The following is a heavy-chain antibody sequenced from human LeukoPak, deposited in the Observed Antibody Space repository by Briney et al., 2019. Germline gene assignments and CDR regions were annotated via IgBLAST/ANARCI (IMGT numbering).Heavy chain of an antibody. Sequence: GGSLRLSCAASGFTFDDYAMHWVRQAPGKGLEWVSGISWNSGSIGYADSVKGRFTISRDNAKNSLYLQMNSLRAEDTALCYCAKDRARYYYYGMDVWGQGTTVTVSS. CDR2: ISWNSGSI. D-gene: IGHD5-12*01. CDR1: GFTFDDYA. J-gene: IGHJ6*02. V-gene: IGHV3-9*01. CDR3: AKDRARYYYYGMDV.